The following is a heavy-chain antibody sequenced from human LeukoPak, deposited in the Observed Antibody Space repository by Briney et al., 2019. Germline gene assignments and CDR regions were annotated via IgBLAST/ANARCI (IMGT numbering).Heavy chain of an antibody. CDR3: AKDQGSGYYPVFDY. D-gene: IGHD3-22*01. Sequence: QSGGSLRLSCAASGFTFTSYGMHWVRQAPGKGLEWVAVISYDGSNKYYADSVKGRFTISRDNSKNTLYLQMNSLRAEDTAVYYCAKDQGSGYYPVFDYWGQGTLVTVSS. J-gene: IGHJ4*02. CDR2: ISYDGSNK. V-gene: IGHV3-30*18. CDR1: GFTFTSYG.